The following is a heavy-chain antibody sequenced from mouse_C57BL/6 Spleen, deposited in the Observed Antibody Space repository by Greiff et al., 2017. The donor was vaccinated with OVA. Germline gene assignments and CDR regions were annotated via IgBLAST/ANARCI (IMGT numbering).Heavy chain of an antibody. CDR3: ASVGRDYAMDY. V-gene: IGHV3-6*01. CDR2: ISYDGSN. J-gene: IGHJ4*01. CDR1: GYSITSGYY. Sequence: EVQLQESGPGLVKPSQSLSLTCSVTGYSITSGYYWNWLRPFPGNKLEWMGYISYDGSNYSNPSLKNRISITRDTSKNQFFLKLNSVTTEDTATDYSASVGRDYAMDYWGQGTSVTVSS. D-gene: IGHD4-1*01.